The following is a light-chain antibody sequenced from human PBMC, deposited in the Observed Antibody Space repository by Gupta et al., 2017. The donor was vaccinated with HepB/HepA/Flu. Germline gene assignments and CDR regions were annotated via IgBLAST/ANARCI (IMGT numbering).Light chain of an antibody. V-gene: IGKV2-30*02. CDR1: QSLVHRNGNTY. CDR3: MQGTHWPT. CDR2: RVS. Sequence: DVVMTQCPLSPPVTLGQPASISCRSSQSLVHRNGNTYLTWFQQRPGQSPRRLIYRVSKRDSGVPYRFSGSGSGTDFTLKISRVEAEDVGVYYCMQGTHWPTFGQGTKVEIK. J-gene: IGKJ1*01.